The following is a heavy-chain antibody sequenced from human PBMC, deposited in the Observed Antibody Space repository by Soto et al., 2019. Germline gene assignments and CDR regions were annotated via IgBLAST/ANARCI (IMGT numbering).Heavy chain of an antibody. CDR2: VYHSGST. CDR1: GASISSSNW. D-gene: IGHD6-13*01. V-gene: IGHV4-4*02. CDR3: AVPGAGDFDY. J-gene: IGHJ4*02. Sequence: SETLSLTCAVSGASISSSNWWSWVRHPPGKGLEWIREVYHSGSTNCNPSLKSRVTISIDKSKNQFSLRLTSMTAADTAVYYCAVPGAGDFDYWSQGTLVTVSS.